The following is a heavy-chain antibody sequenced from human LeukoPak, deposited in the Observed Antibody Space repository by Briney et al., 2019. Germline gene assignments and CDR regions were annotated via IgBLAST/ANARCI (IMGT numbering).Heavy chain of an antibody. CDR3: ARVSGVLDY. CDR1: GGSISSSSYY. Sequence: PSETLSLTCTVSGGSISSSSYYWGWIRQPPGKGLEWIGSIYYSGSTYYNPSLKSRVTISVDTSKNQFSLKLSSVTAADTAVYYCARVSGVLDYWGQGTLVTVSS. D-gene: IGHD3-10*01. J-gene: IGHJ4*02. CDR2: IYYSGST. V-gene: IGHV4-39*07.